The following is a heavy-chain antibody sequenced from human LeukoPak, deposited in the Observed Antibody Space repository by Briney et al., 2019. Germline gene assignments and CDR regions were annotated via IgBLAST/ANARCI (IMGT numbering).Heavy chain of an antibody. CDR3: ARDRGFGELSLFDY. CDR1: GFTFSSYS. CDR2: ISSSSSYI. Sequence: GGSLRLSCAASGFTFSSYSMNWGRQAPGKGLEWVSSISSSSSYIYYADSVKGRFTISRDNAKNSLYLQMNSLRAEDTAVYYCARDRGFGELSLFDYWGQGTLVTVSS. J-gene: IGHJ4*02. V-gene: IGHV3-21*01. D-gene: IGHD3-10*01.